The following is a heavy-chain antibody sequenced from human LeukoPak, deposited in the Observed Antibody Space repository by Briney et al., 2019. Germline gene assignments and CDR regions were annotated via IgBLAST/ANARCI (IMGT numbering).Heavy chain of an antibody. CDR2: IYYSRST. CDR1: GGSISSYY. CDR3: ARVGIGWEPGRSAFDI. D-gene: IGHD1-26*01. V-gene: IGHV4-59*01. J-gene: IGHJ3*02. Sequence: SETLSLTCTVSGGSISSYYWSWIRQPPGKGLEWIGYIYYSRSTNYNPSLKSRVTISVDTSKNQFSLKLSSVTAADTAVYYCARVGIGWEPGRSAFDIWGQGTMVTVSS.